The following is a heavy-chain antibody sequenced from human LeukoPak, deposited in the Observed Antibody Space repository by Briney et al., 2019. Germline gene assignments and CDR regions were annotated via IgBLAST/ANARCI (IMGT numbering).Heavy chain of an antibody. CDR2: IYYSGST. CDR1: GGSISSSSYY. J-gene: IGHJ4*02. Sequence: SETLPLTCTVSGGSISSSSYYWSWIRQPPGKGLEWIGYIYYSGSTNYNPSLESRVTISVDTSKNQFSLKLDSVTAADTAVYYCARGRSGSYHSPFDYWGQGTLDTVSS. CDR3: ARGRSGSYHSPFDY. D-gene: IGHD1-26*01. V-gene: IGHV4-61*01.